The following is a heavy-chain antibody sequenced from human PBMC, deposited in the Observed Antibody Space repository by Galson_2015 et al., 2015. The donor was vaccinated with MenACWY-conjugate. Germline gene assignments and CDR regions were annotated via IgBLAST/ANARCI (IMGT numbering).Heavy chain of an antibody. D-gene: IGHD3-16*01. CDR2: VYEGGSR. Sequence: SETLSLTCTLSGDSISSLHYFWGWVRQPPGKGLEWIGSVYEGGSRYYNPSLKSRVTIPVDRSKNQFSLKLRSVTAADTAVYYCAKHALGGYFDFWGQGILVTVSS. J-gene: IGHJ4*02. CDR3: AKHALGGYFDF. V-gene: IGHV4-39*07. CDR1: GDSISSLHYF.